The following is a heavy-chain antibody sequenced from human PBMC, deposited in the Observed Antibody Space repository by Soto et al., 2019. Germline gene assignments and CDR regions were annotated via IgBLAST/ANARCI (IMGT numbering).Heavy chain of an antibody. CDR2: ISWDGRST. D-gene: IGHD4-4*01. Sequence: PGGSLRLSCAASGFTFDDYSMRWVRQAPGKGLEWVSLISWDGRSTYYADSVRGRFTISRDNSKNSLYLQMNSLTTEDTAFYYCGRDGAITDYTYLDHWGQGALVTVSS. CDR3: GRDGAITDYTYLDH. J-gene: IGHJ4*02. V-gene: IGHV3-43*01. CDR1: GFTFDDYS.